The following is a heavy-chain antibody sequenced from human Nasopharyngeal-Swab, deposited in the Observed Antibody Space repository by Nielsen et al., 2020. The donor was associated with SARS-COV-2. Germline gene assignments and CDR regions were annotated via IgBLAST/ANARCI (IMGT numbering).Heavy chain of an antibody. V-gene: IGHV3-33*01. CDR1: GFTFSSYG. Sequence: GGSLRLSCAASGFTFSSYGMHWVRKAPGKGLEWVAVIWYDGSNKYYADSVKGRFTISRDNSKNTLYLQMNSLRAEDTAVYYCARGVPAAAFDYWGQGTLVTVSS. CDR3: ARGVPAAAFDY. J-gene: IGHJ4*02. CDR2: IWYDGSNK. D-gene: IGHD2-2*01.